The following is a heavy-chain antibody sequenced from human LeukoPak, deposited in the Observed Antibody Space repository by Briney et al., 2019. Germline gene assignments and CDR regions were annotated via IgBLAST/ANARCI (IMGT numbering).Heavy chain of an antibody. Sequence: PGGSLRLSCGASGFAFSSNYMSWGRQAPGKGLEGVSVIYSGGSTYYADSVQGRVTSSRENLKNTMYLQTNRLRAADTAVYYCARDYFGGWGQGTLVTVSS. CDR2: IYSGGST. CDR3: ARDYFGG. D-gene: IGHD3-10*01. V-gene: IGHV3-53*05. CDR1: GFAFSSNY. J-gene: IGHJ4*02.